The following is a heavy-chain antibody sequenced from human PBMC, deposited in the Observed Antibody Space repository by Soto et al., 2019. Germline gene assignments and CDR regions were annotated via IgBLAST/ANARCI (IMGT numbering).Heavy chain of an antibody. J-gene: IGHJ4*02. V-gene: IGHV3-23*01. CDR1: GFTFSSYA. CDR3: AKDLITLVRGYYFDF. D-gene: IGHD3-10*01. CDR2: ISGSGGST. Sequence: EVQLLESGGGLVQPGGSLRLSCAASGFTFSSYAMSWVRQAPGKGLEWGSAISGSGGSTYYADSVKGRFTIPRDNSKNTLYLQKKRLSAGDTAVYYCAKDLITLVRGYYFDFWGQGTLVSVSS.